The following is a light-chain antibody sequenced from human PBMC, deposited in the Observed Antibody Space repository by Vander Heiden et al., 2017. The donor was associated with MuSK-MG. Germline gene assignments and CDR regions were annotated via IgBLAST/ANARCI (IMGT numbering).Light chain of an antibody. J-gene: IGKJ4*01. Sequence: EIVMTQSPATLSVSPGERATLSCRASQRVSSSLAWYQQKPGQPPRLIIYSASTRATGIPARFSGSGSGTEFTLTISSLQSEDSAVYYCQQYNNWPPLTFGGGTKLEIK. CDR2: SAS. V-gene: IGKV3-15*01. CDR1: QRVSSS. CDR3: QQYNNWPPLT.